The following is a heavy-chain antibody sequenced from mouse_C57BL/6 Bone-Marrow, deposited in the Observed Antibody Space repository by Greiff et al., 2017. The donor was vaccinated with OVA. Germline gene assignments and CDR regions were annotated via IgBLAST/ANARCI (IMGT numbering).Heavy chain of an antibody. V-gene: IGHV5-15*01. CDR2: ISNLAYSI. Sequence: EVNVVESGGGLVQPGGSLKLSCAASGFTFSDYGMAWVRQAPRKGPEWVAFISNLAYSIYYADTVTGRFTISRENAKNTLYLEMSSLRSEDTAMYYCARSGTNGSTWFAYWGQGTLVTVSA. CDR3: ARSGTNGSTWFAY. J-gene: IGHJ3*01. CDR1: GFTFSDYG. D-gene: IGHD1-1*01.